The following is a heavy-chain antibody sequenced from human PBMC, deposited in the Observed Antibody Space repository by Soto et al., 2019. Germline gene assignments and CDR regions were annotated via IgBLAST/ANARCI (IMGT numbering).Heavy chain of an antibody. CDR3: ARSGELLQTFDS. J-gene: IGHJ4*02. CDR2: ITGNSEYK. Sequence: EVQLVESGGGLVKPGGSLRLSCVVSGVSFSDYSMNWVRQAPGKGLEWVSLITGNSEYKYSEGSVKGPFTHSRDNAKNSLYLQMNSLAVEVTAVYCCARSGELLQTFDSWGQGALVTVSS. D-gene: IGHD1-26*01. CDR1: GVSFSDYS. V-gene: IGHV3-21*06.